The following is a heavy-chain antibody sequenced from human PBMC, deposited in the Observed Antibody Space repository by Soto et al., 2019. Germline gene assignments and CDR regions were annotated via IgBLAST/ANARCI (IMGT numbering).Heavy chain of an antibody. Sequence: QVQLVESGGGVVQPGRSLRLSCAASGFPFTSYGMHWVREGPDKGLAWVAIISSDGSDKYYADSVKGRFTISRDNSKNTLYLQMNSLRPEDTALYYCVGGQYYFDYRGQGTLVIVSS. J-gene: IGHJ4*02. CDR3: VGGQYYFDY. CDR1: GFPFTSYG. D-gene: IGHD3-10*01. CDR2: ISSDGSDK. V-gene: IGHV3-30*03.